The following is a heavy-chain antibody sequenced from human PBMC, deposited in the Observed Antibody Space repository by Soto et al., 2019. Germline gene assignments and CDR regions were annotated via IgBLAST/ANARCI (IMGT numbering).Heavy chain of an antibody. Sequence: QVHLVQSGAEVMKPGASIKVSCKASGYIFSHYFIHWVRQAPGQGLEWMGWINSSNGGTKYSQKVQGRVTMTTDTSTSTAYLELRRLTSDDTAIYYCAREAYSASFGYVTNPNWFDPWGQGTLVSVSS. J-gene: IGHJ5*02. D-gene: IGHD2-2*03. V-gene: IGHV1-2*02. CDR3: AREAYSASFGYVTNPNWFDP. CDR1: GYIFSHYF. CDR2: INSSNGGT.